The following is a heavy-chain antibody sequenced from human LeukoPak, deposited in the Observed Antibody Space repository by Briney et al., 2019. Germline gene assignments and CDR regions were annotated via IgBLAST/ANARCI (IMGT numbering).Heavy chain of an antibody. V-gene: IGHV1-8*02. J-gene: IGHJ3*02. CDR1: GYTFTSYY. CDR2: MNPNSGNT. CDR3: VRNKDGFNI. Sequence: GASVKVSCKASGYTFTSYYMHWVRQATGQGLERMGWMNPNSGNTGYAQKFQGRVTMTRDTSISTAYMELSSLRFEDTAMYYCVRNKDGFNIWGQGTMVTVSS.